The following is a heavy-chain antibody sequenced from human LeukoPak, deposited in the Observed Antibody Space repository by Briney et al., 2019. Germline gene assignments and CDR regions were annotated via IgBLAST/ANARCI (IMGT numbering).Heavy chain of an antibody. V-gene: IGHV4-59*08. D-gene: IGHD7-27*01. CDR2: YYNSGST. Sequence: PSETLSLTCTVPGGSTSSNSWTWMRQPPGKGPEWIGTYYNSGSTKYNPSLKSRVTISLDTSKSQISLNLTSMSAADTAMYYCASDEITGGFGAFDIWGQGTMVTVSS. CDR3: ASDEITGGFGAFDI. J-gene: IGHJ3*02. CDR1: GGSTSSNS.